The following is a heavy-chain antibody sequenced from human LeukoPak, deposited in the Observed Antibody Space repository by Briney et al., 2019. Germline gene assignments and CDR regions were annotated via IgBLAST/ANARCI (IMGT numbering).Heavy chain of an antibody. CDR1: GFTFSSYA. J-gene: IGHJ4*02. V-gene: IGHV3-23*01. Sequence: GGSLRLSCAASGFTFSSYAMSWVRQAPGKGLEWVSGISASGGVTYSAESVRGRFTISRDNSKNTLYLQMNSLRVDDTAAYYCATISGSFEYLDYWGQGTLVTVSS. D-gene: IGHD1-26*01. CDR2: ISASGGVT. CDR3: ATISGSFEYLDY.